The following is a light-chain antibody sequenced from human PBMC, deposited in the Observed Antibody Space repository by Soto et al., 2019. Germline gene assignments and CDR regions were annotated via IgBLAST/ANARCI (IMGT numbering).Light chain of an antibody. V-gene: IGLV2-14*01. CDR3: TSSTSRSTWV. Sequence: QSALTQPASVSGSPGQSVTISCTGTSSDVGGYNYVSWYQQHPGKAPKLMIYEVSNRPSGVSNRFFGSKSGNTASLTVSGIQAEDEADYYCTSSTSRSTWVFGGGTKLTVL. CDR1: SSDVGGYNY. J-gene: IGLJ3*02. CDR2: EVS.